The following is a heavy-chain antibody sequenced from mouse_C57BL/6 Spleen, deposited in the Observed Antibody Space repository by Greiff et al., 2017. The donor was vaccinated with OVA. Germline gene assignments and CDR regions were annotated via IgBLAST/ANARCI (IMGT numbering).Heavy chain of an antibody. J-gene: IGHJ4*01. D-gene: IGHD1-1*01. Sequence: QVQLQQPGAELVKPGASVKMSCKASGYTFTSYWITWVKQRPGKGLEWIGDIYPGSGSPNYNEKFKSKATLTVDTSSSTAYMQLSSLTSEDSAVYDCARRDYGYYYAMDYWGQGTSVTVSS. CDR2: IYPGSGSP. CDR3: ARRDYGYYYAMDY. CDR1: GYTFTSYW. V-gene: IGHV1-55*01.